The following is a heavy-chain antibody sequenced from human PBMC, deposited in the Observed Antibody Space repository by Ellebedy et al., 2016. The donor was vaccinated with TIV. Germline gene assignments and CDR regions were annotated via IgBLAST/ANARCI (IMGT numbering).Heavy chain of an antibody. CDR3: TRDLPGRDGFRYFDL. CDR2: IKSKTDGGTT. Sequence: GGSLRLSCAASGFTFSDAWMNWVRQAPGKGLEWVGRIKSKTDGGTTDYATPAKGRFIISRDDSKNTLYLQMNSLQTEDTAVYYCTRDLPGRDGFRYFDLWGRGTLVTVSS. J-gene: IGHJ2*01. D-gene: IGHD5-24*01. V-gene: IGHV3-15*01. CDR1: GFTFSDAW.